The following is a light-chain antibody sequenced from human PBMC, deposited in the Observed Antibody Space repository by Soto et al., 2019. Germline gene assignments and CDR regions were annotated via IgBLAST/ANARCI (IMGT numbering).Light chain of an antibody. Sequence: QSALAKPASVAGSPGQSITISCTGTSSDVGGYNYVSWYQQHPGKAPKLMIYDVSNRPSGVSNRFSGSKSGNTASLTISGLQSEDEADIYCTSYTSSSTYAFGTGTKVTVL. CDR3: TSYTSSSTYA. CDR2: DVS. J-gene: IGLJ1*01. V-gene: IGLV2-14*01. CDR1: SSDVGGYNY.